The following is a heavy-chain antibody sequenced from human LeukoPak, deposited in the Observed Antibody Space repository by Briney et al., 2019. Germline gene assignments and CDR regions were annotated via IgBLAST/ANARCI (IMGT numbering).Heavy chain of an antibody. CDR2: ISAYNGNT. Sequence: ASVKVSCKASGYTFTSYGISWVRQAPGQGLEWMGWISAYNGNTNYAQKLQGRVTMTTDTSTSTAYMELRSLRSDDTAVYYCARGGGRVIVGATTLSLTLHYWGQGTLVTVSS. D-gene: IGHD1-26*01. J-gene: IGHJ4*02. CDR1: GYTFTSYG. V-gene: IGHV1-18*01. CDR3: ARGGGRVIVGATTLSLTLHY.